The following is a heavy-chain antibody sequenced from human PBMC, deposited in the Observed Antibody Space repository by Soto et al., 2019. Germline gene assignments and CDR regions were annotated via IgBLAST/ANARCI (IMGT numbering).Heavy chain of an antibody. CDR2: VTSSAIAT. D-gene: IGHD3-22*01. J-gene: IGHJ4*02. V-gene: IGHV3-23*01. Sequence: PGGSLRLSCVGSGYRFSEYAMAWIRQAPGKGLEWVTGVTSSAIATYYADSVKGRFTISRNNSLNILYLQMDNLGANDTAVYYCAKSHDTSAYYLSLDSWGQGTQVTVSS. CDR3: AKSHDTSAYYLSLDS. CDR1: GYRFSEYA.